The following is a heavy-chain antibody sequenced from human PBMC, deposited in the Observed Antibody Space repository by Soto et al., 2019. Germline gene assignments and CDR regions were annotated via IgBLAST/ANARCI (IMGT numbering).Heavy chain of an antibody. D-gene: IGHD3-22*01. CDR1: GFTFSSYA. J-gene: IGHJ4*02. CDR3: AKDRDSSGYYYRNY. Sequence: PGGSLRLSCAASGFTFSSYAMSWVRQAPGKGLEWVSAISGTGDSTYYADSVKGRFTISRDNSKNTLYLQINSLRAEDTAVYYSAKDRDSSGYYYRNYWGQGTLVTVSS. V-gene: IGHV3-23*01. CDR2: ISGTGDST.